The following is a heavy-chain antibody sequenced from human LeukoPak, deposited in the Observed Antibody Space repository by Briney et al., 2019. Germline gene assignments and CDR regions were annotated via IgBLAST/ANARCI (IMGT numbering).Heavy chain of an antibody. Sequence: GGSLRLSCAASGFTFSSYAMSWVRQAPGKGLEWVSAISGSGGSTYYADSVKGRFTISRDNSKNTLCLQMNSLRAEDTAVYYCAKDTPAAGTSGTFDYWGQGTLVTVSS. J-gene: IGHJ4*02. CDR2: ISGSGGST. CDR3: AKDTPAAGTSGTFDY. D-gene: IGHD6-13*01. V-gene: IGHV3-23*01. CDR1: GFTFSSYA.